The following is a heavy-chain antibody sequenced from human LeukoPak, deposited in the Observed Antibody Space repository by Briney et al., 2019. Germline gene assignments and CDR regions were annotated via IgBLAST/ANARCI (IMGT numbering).Heavy chain of an antibody. CDR3: ARGKLGYYYYHMDA. CDR1: GGTFSSYA. D-gene: IGHD3-3*02. J-gene: IGHJ6*03. Sequence: SVKVSCKASGGTFSSYAISWVRQAPGQGLEWMGGIIPIFGTANYAQKFQGRVTITTDESTSTAYMELSSLRSEDTAVYYCARGKLGYYYYHMDAWGKGTTVTVSS. V-gene: IGHV1-69*05. CDR2: IIPIFGTA.